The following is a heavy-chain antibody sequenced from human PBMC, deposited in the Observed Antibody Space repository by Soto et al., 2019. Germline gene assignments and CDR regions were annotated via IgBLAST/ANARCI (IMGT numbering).Heavy chain of an antibody. J-gene: IGHJ6*02. CDR1: GGSVSSGTYY. CDR3: ARDYMVSEIFGVVINYAMDV. Sequence: TSETLSLTCTVSGGSVSSGTYYWSWIRQPPGRGLEWIGYIHYSGSTTYNPSLKSRVTISVDTSKNQFSLKLSSVTAADTAVYYWARDYMVSEIFGVVINYAMDVWVQVSTVS. D-gene: IGHD3-3*01. CDR2: IHYSGST. V-gene: IGHV4-61*01.